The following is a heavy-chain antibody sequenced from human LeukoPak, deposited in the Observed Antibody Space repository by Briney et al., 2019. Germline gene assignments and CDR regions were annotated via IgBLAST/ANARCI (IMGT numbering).Heavy chain of an antibody. CDR1: GYSISSGYY. J-gene: IGHJ6*03. Sequence: SETLSLTCTVSGYSISSGYYWGWIRQPPGKGLEWIGSIYHSGSTYYNPSLKSRVTISVDTSKNQFSLKLSSVTAADTAVYYCARASNYASSTSCYWCYYYYYMDVWGKGTTVTVSS. CDR3: ARASNYASSTSCYWCYYYYYMDV. CDR2: IYHSGST. V-gene: IGHV4-38-2*02. D-gene: IGHD2-2*01.